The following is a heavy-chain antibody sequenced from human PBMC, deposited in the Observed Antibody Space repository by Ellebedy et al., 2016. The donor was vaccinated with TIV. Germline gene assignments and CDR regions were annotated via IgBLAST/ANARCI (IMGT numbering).Heavy chain of an antibody. CDR3: ARGGSYYYYGMDV. V-gene: IGHV3-30-3*01. Sequence: GGSLRLXXAASGFTFSSYAMHWVRQAPGKGLEWVAVISYDGSNKYYADSVKGRFTISRDNSKNTLYLQMNSLRAEDTAVYYCARGGSYYYYGMDVWGQGTTVTVSS. CDR1: GFTFSSYA. CDR2: ISYDGSNK. D-gene: IGHD3-10*01. J-gene: IGHJ6*02.